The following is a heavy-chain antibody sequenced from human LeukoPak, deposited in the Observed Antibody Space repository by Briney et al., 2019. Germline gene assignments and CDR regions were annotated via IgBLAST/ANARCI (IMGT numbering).Heavy chain of an antibody. V-gene: IGHV1-69*13. CDR1: GGTFSSYA. CDR2: IIPIFGTA. CDR3: ARAGSSSYHHYNGAFDI. D-gene: IGHD2-15*01. J-gene: IGHJ3*02. Sequence: SVKVSCKASGGTFSSYAISWVRQAPGQGLEWMGGIIPIFGTANYAQKFQGRVTITADESTSTAYMELSSLRSEDTAVYYCARAGSSSYHHYNGAFDIWGQGTMVTVSS.